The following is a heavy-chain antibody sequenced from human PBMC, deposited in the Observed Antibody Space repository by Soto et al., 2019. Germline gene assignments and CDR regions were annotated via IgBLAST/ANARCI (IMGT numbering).Heavy chain of an antibody. J-gene: IGHJ4*02. CDR3: ARDNDGFFGVVVAGNPFPHFDY. Sequence: PGGSLRLSCAASGFTFSNYGIHWIRQAPDRGLEWVAIISFDGNTDSYADSVKGRFTVSRDNSKNTVFLQMNSLRPEDTAVYYCARDNDGFFGVVVAGNPFPHFDYWGQGTLVTVSS. CDR2: ISFDGNTD. CDR1: GFTFSNYG. V-gene: IGHV3-30-3*01. D-gene: IGHD2-15*01.